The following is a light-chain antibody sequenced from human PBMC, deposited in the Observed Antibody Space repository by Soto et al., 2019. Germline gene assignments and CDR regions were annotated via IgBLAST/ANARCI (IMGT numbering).Light chain of an antibody. CDR1: QTVISY. J-gene: IGKJ5*01. Sequence: ENVLTQSPGTLSLSPGERATLSCRASQTVISYLTWYQQRPGQAPRLLISGASRRATGIPDRFSGSGSGTDFTLTISRLEAEDFALYYCQQYGTSPITFGQGTRLEIK. CDR3: QQYGTSPIT. V-gene: IGKV3-20*01. CDR2: GAS.